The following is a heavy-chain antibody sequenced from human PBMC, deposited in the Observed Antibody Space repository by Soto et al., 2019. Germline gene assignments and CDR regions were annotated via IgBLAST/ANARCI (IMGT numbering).Heavy chain of an antibody. D-gene: IGHD3-3*01. CDR3: ARRKSGYLDNYYYYYGMDG. CDR1: GYTFTSYY. Sequence: ASVKVSCKASGYTFTSYYMHWVRQAPGQGLEWMGIINPSGGSTSYAQKFQGRVTMTRDTSTSTVYMELSSLRSEDTAVYYCARRKSGYLDNYYYYYGMDGWGQGTTVTVPS. CDR2: INPSGGST. J-gene: IGHJ6*02. V-gene: IGHV1-46*01.